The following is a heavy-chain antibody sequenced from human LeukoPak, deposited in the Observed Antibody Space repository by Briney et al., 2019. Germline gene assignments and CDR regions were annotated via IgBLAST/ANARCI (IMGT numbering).Heavy chain of an antibody. V-gene: IGHV3-33*08. CDR2: IWNDGSKK. CDR1: GFSFSTFG. Sequence: GRSLRLSCAASGFSFSTFGMHWARRAPGKGLEWVAVIWNDGSKKFYAESVKGRFTISRDNSQNALYLQMNRLRAEDTAVYYCGRDSLGGDYWGQGTLVTVSS. CDR3: GRDSLGGDY. D-gene: IGHD3-16*01. J-gene: IGHJ4*02.